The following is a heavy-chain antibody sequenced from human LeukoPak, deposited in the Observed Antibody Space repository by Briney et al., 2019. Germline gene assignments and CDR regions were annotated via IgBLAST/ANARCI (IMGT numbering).Heavy chain of an antibody. V-gene: IGHV3-48*01. Sequence: GGSLRLSCAASGFTFSSYSMNWVRQAPGKGLDWISGINSDSSAIYYADSVKGRFTISRDNSKNTLYLQMNSLRAEDTAVYYCARSAGDYYYYGMDVWGQGTTVTVSS. CDR1: GFTFSSYS. CDR2: INSDSSAI. D-gene: IGHD4-17*01. CDR3: ARSAGDYYYYGMDV. J-gene: IGHJ6*02.